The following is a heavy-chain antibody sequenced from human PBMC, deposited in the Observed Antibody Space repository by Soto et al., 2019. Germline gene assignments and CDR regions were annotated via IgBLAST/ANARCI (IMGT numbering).Heavy chain of an antibody. CDR2: IFYSGST. J-gene: IGHJ4*02. Sequence: SETLSLTCAVYGGSFSGYYWSWIRQPPGKGLEWIGYIFYSGSTNYNPSLKSRVTISVDTSKNQFSLKLSSVTAADTAVYYCARVVGRDYGDYVVDYWGQGTLVTVSS. D-gene: IGHD4-17*01. CDR1: GGSFSGYY. CDR3: ARVVGRDYGDYVVDY. V-gene: IGHV4-59*01.